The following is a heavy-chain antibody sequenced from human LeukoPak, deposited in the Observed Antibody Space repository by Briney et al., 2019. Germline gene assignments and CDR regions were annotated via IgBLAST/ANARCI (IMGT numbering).Heavy chain of an antibody. J-gene: IGHJ5*02. CDR1: GFTFSSYG. V-gene: IGHV3-30*03. D-gene: IGHD3-16*01. CDR2: ISYDGSNK. Sequence: GGSLRLSCAASGFTFSSYGMHWVRQAPGKGLEWVAVISYDGSNKYYADSVKGRFTISRDNSKNTLYLQMNSLRVEDTALYYCARGGESRSILHHWGQGTLVTVSS. CDR3: ARGGESRSILHH.